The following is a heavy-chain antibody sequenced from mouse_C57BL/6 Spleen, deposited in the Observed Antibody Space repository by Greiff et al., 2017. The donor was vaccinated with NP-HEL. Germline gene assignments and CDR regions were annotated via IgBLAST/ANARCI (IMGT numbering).Heavy chain of an antibody. J-gene: IGHJ1*03. CDR1: GYTFTSYW. Sequence: QVHVKQPGAELVKPGASVKLSCKASGYTFTSYWMHWVKQRPGQGLEWIGMIHPNSGSTNYNEKFKSKATLTVDKSSSTAYMQLSSLTSEDSAVYYCARGGSSYEYFDVWGTGTTVTVSS. D-gene: IGHD1-1*01. V-gene: IGHV1-64*01. CDR2: IHPNSGST. CDR3: ARGGSSYEYFDV.